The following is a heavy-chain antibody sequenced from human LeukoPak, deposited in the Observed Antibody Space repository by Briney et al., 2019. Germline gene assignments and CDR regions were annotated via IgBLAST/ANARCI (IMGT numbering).Heavy chain of an antibody. J-gene: IGHJ6*02. CDR3: ARTPYSGYDYYYYGMDV. D-gene: IGHD5-12*01. CDR1: GYSFTSYW. CDR2: IYPGDSDT. Sequence: GESLKISCKGSGYSFTSYWIGWVRQMTGKGLEWMGIIYPGDSDTRYSPSFQGQVTISADKSISTAYLQWSSLKASDTAMYYCARTPYSGYDYYYYGMDVWGQGTTVTVSS. V-gene: IGHV5-51*01.